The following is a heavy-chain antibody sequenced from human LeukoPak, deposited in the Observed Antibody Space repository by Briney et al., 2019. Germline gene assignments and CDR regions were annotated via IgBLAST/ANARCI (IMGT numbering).Heavy chain of an antibody. J-gene: IGHJ6*02. V-gene: IGHV4-61*02. CDR3: ARVRYYDSSGYHYGMDV. CDR1: GGSISSGSYY. Sequence: SQTLSLTCTVSGGSISSGSYYWGWLRQPAGTGLEWIGRIYTSGSTNYNPSLKSRVTISVHTSKNQFSLKLSSVTAADTAVYYCARVRYYDSSGYHYGMDVWGQGTTVTVSS. D-gene: IGHD3-22*01. CDR2: IYTSGST.